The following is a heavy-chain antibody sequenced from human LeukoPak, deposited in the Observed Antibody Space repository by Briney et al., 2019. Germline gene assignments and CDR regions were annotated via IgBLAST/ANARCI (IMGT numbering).Heavy chain of an antibody. Sequence: ASVKVSCTASGYTFGDYAISWVRQAPGQGLEWMGWINTYNGDTITAQKFQGRVTLTTDTSTTTASMELRSLRSDDTAFYYCARDSAILGIFFDSWGQGTLVTVSS. CDR1: GYTFGDYA. D-gene: IGHD2/OR15-2a*01. CDR2: INTYNGDT. J-gene: IGHJ4*02. CDR3: ARDSAILGIFFDS. V-gene: IGHV1-18*01.